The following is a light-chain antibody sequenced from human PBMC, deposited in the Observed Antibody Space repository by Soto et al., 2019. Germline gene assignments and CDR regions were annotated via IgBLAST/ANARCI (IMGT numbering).Light chain of an antibody. CDR1: QTVSSSY. CDR2: GAS. V-gene: IGKV3-20*01. J-gene: IGKJ3*01. CDR3: QQYGSPGFT. Sequence: EIVLTQSPGTLSLSPGERATLSCRASQTVSSSYLAWYQQKPGQAPRLLIYGASNRATGIPDRFSGSGSGTDFTLTISRLEPEDFAVYHCQQYGSPGFTFGHGTKVDIK.